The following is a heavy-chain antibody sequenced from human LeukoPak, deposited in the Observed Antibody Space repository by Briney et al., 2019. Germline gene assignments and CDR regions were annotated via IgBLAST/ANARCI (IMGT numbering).Heavy chain of an antibody. D-gene: IGHD6-19*01. Sequence: GRSLRLSCAASGFTFDDYALHWVRQAPGKGLEWVSGFSWNGGSMGYADSVKGRFTISRDNAKNSLYLQMNSLRAEDTAFYYCTKDVGVAVTGSFDLWGRGTLVTVSS. CDR3: TKDVGVAVTGSFDL. V-gene: IGHV3-9*01. CDR1: GFTFDDYA. CDR2: FSWNGGSM. J-gene: IGHJ2*01.